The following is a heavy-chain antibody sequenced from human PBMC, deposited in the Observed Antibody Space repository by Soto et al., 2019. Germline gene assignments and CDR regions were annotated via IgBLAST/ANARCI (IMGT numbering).Heavy chain of an antibody. CDR3: ARGRDGYNPDY. D-gene: IGHD5-12*01. V-gene: IGHV3-33*01. Sequence: VQLVESGGGVVQPGMSLRHSCAASEFTFGNYGMHWVRQAPGKGLEWMAVIWYDGSNKYYADSVKGRFTISRDNSKNTLYLQMNSLRDEDTAVYYCARGRDGYNPDYWGQGTLVIVSS. J-gene: IGHJ4*02. CDR2: IWYDGSNK. CDR1: EFTFGNYG.